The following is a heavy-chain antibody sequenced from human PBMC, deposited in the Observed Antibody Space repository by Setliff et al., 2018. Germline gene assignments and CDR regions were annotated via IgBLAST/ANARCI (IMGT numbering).Heavy chain of an antibody. CDR2: IWDDGGNK. CDR3: ARTCSGSGCYAGLES. Sequence: GGSLRLSCAASGFTFSSYTMSWVRQAPGKGLEWVAVIWDDGGNKYHADSVKGRFTISRDNSKNTLYPQMNSLRPEDTAVYYCARTCSGSGCYAGLESWGQGTPVTVSS. V-gene: IGHV3-33*08. D-gene: IGHD2-15*01. CDR1: GFTFSSYT. J-gene: IGHJ4*02.